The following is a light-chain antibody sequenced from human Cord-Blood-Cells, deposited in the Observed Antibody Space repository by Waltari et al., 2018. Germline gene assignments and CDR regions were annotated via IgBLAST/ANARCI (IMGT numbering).Light chain of an antibody. CDR3: AAWDDSLNGPV. J-gene: IGLJ3*02. V-gene: IGLV1-44*01. CDR2: SNK. Sequence: QSVLTQPPSASGTRAQMVTISCSGSSSNIRRNPVNWYQQLPGTAPNLLIHSNKPRPSGVPDRFCGSQSGTSASLAISGLQCGDEAEYYCAAWDDSLNGPVFGGGTQLTVL. CDR1: SSNIRRNP.